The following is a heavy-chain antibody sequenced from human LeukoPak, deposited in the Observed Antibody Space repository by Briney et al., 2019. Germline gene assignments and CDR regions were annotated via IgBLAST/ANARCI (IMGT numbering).Heavy chain of an antibody. CDR2: INHSGST. CDR1: GGSFSGYY. CDR3: ARVSTAAVIDY. J-gene: IGHJ4*02. D-gene: IGHD6-13*01. Sequence: SETLSLTCAVYGGSFSGYYWSWIRQPPGKGLEWIGEINHSGSTNYNPSLKSRVTISVDTSKNQFSLKLSSVTAADTAVYYCARVSTAAVIDYWGQGTLITVSS. V-gene: IGHV4-34*01.